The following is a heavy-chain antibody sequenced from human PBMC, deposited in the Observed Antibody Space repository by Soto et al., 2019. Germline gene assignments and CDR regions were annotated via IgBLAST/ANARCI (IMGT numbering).Heavy chain of an antibody. CDR1: GFTFSDYG. CDR3: ARGQWVQLSTPWFYDL. V-gene: IGHV3-33*01. J-gene: IGHJ2*01. D-gene: IGHD5-18*01. Sequence: PGGSLRLSCEASGFTFSDYGMHWVRPAPGRGLEWVALIWYDGSNRFYADSVKRRFMISRDNSKSTLYLQMNSLRGEDTAMYYCARGQWVQLSTPWFYDLWGRGSVVTGSS. CDR2: IWYDGSNR.